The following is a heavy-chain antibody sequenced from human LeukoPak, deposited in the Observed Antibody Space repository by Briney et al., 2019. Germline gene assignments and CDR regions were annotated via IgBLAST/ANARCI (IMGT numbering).Heavy chain of an antibody. V-gene: IGHV1-8*01. CDR2: MNPNSGNT. D-gene: IGHD1-26*01. J-gene: IGHJ5*02. Sequence: ASVKVSCKASGYTFTSYDTNWVRQATGQGLEWMGWMNPNSGNTGYAQKFQGRVTMTRNTSISTAYMELSRLRSDDTAVYYCARDLVELTLVANWFDPWGQGTLVTVSS. CDR1: GYTFTSYD. CDR3: ARDLVELTLVANWFDP.